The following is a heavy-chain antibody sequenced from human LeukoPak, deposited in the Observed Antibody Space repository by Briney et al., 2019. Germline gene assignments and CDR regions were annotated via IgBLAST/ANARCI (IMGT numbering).Heavy chain of an antibody. D-gene: IGHD5-18*01. CDR3: ARDLGGGGYSYGLDY. Sequence: SETLSLTCAVYGGSFSGYYWSWIRQPAGKGLEGIGRIYTTGSTNYNPSLKSRVTMSLDTSKNQFSPKLSSVTAADTAVYYCARDLGGGGYSYGLDYWGQGTLVTVSS. CDR2: IYTTGST. V-gene: IGHV4-4*07. CDR1: GGSFSGYY. J-gene: IGHJ4*02.